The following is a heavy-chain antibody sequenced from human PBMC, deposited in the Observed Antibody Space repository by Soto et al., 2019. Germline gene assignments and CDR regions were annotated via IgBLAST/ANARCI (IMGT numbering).Heavy chain of an antibody. CDR2: IYTTGST. D-gene: IGHD6-19*01. J-gene: IGHJ4*02. CDR1: GDSIGRGGYY. CDR3: ARGIPVSGSFDY. Sequence: SETLSHTCTVSGDSIGRGGYYWTCIRQHPGKGLEWIAYIYTTGSTYYNPSLKSRVGISVDTSKNQFSLKLSSVTAADTAVYYCARGIPVSGSFDYWGQGTLVTVSS. V-gene: IGHV4-31*03.